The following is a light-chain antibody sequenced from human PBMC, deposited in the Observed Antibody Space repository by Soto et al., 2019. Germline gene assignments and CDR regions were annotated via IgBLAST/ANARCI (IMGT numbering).Light chain of an antibody. CDR3: QQRSNWPPIT. CDR2: DAS. J-gene: IGKJ5*01. Sequence: EIGLTQSPATLSLSPGERATLSCRASQSISSYLAWYQQKPGQAPRLLIYDASNRATGIPARFSGSGSGTDFTLTISSLEPEDCAVYYCQQRSNWPPITFGQGTRLEIK. V-gene: IGKV3-11*01. CDR1: QSISSY.